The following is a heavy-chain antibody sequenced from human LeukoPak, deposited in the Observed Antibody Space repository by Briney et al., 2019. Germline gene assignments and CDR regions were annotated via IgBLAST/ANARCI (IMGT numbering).Heavy chain of an antibody. D-gene: IGHD5-12*01. V-gene: IGHV3-30*02. Sequence: PGGSLRLSCAASGFTFSSYGMHWDRQAPGKGLEWVAFIRYDGSNKYYADSVKGRFTISRDNSKNTLYLQMNSLRAEDTAVYYCAKLGGYSGYDPRIAAAGYFDYWGQGTLVTVSS. J-gene: IGHJ4*02. CDR1: GFTFSSYG. CDR3: AKLGGYSGYDPRIAAAGYFDY. CDR2: IRYDGSNK.